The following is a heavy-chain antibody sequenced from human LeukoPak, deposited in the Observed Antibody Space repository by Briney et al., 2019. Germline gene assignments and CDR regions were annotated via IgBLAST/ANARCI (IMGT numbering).Heavy chain of an antibody. Sequence: GGSLRLSCAASGFTFSSYNMNWVRQAPGKGLEWVSYISSSSSIIYYVDSVKGRFTVSRDNAKNSLYLQMSSLRAEDTAVYYCAGVSPGTGHFQHWGQGTLVTVSS. V-gene: IGHV3-48*04. D-gene: IGHD1-1*01. J-gene: IGHJ1*01. CDR1: GFTFSSYN. CDR2: ISSSSSII. CDR3: AGVSPGTGHFQH.